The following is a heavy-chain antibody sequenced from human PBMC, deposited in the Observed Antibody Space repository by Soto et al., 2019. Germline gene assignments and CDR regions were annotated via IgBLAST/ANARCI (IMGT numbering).Heavy chain of an antibody. Sequence: QPGGSLRLSCGASGFTFSSNAMRWVSQAPGKGLEWVSAISGSGGSTYYADSVKGRFTISRDNSKNTPYLQMNSLRAEDTAVYYCAKDGLHSSSPFDYLCQGTLVTVSS. J-gene: IGHJ4*02. D-gene: IGHD6-6*01. CDR3: AKDGLHSSSPFDY. V-gene: IGHV3-23*01. CDR2: ISGSGGST. CDR1: GFTFSSNA.